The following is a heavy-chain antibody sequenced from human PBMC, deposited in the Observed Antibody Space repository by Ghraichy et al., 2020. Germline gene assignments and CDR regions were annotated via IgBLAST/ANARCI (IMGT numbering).Heavy chain of an antibody. V-gene: IGHV3-33*01. CDR3: ARDGAYGGKSVYHYYYGMDV. CDR1: GFTFSSFG. J-gene: IGHJ6*02. CDR2: IWYDGTNK. D-gene: IGHD4-23*01. Sequence: GGSLRLSCAASGFTFSSFGMHWVRQAPGKGLEWVALIWYDGTNKDFEDSVKGRFTISRDNSKNKLYLQMNSLRAEDTAVYYWARDGAYGGKSVYHYYYGMDVWGQGTTVTVSS.